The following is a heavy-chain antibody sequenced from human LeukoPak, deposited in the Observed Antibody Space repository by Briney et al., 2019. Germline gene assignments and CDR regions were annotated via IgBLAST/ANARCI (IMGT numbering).Heavy chain of an antibody. CDR1: GFTFSPYS. CDR3: ANDYRSGSFHDF. J-gene: IGHJ4*02. CDR2: ISRRDDYT. D-gene: IGHD3-10*01. V-gene: IGHV3-23*01. Sequence: GGSLRLSCAASGFTFSPYSMSWVRQPPGKGLEWVSVISRRDDYTYYADSVKGRFTISRDNSKNTLYLQMNTLRAEDTAVYYCANDYRSGSFHDFWGQGTLVTVSS.